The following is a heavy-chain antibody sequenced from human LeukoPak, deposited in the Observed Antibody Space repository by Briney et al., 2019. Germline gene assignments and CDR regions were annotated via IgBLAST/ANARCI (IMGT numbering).Heavy chain of an antibody. CDR1: GYTFTSYG. J-gene: IGHJ6*03. CDR2: ISAYNGNT. D-gene: IGHD3-22*01. V-gene: IGHV1-18*01. Sequence: ASVKVSCKASGYTFTSYGISWVRQAPGQGLEWMGWISAYNGNTNYAQKLQGRVTMTTDTSTSTAYMELRSLRSDDTAVYYCASSYYYDSSGEYYYYYMDVWGKGTTVTISS. CDR3: ASSYYYDSSGEYYYYYMDV.